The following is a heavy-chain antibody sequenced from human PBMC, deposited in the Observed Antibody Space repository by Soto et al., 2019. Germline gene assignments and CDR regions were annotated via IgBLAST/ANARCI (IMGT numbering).Heavy chain of an antibody. CDR2: IYYSGST. Sequence: SETLSLTCTVSGGSISSGDYYWSWIRQPPGKGLEWIGYIYYSGSTDYNPSLKSRVTIALDTSNNQFSLKLSCVTAADTAVSYCASNSYAYTFYDYWGQGTLVTVSS. D-gene: IGHD5-18*01. V-gene: IGHV4-30-4*01. J-gene: IGHJ4*02. CDR3: ASNSYAYTFYDY. CDR1: GGSISSGDYY.